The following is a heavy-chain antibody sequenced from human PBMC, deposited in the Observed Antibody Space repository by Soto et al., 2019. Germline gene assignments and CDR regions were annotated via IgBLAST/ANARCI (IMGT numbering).Heavy chain of an antibody. Sequence: SLRLSCAASGFTFSSYAMHWVRQAPGKGLEWVAVISYDGSKKYYADSVKGRFTISRDNSKNTLYLKMNSLRAEDTAVYYCARDSAPGLSVYYGMDVWGQGT. V-gene: IGHV3-30-3*01. CDR2: ISYDGSKK. J-gene: IGHJ6*02. CDR1: GFTFSSYA. CDR3: ARDSAPGLSVYYGMDV.